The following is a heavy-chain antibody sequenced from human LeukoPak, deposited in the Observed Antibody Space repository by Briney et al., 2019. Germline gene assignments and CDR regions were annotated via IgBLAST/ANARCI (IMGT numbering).Heavy chain of an antibody. CDR2: IWYDGSNK. CDR1: GFTFSSYG. Sequence: GGSLRLSCAASGFTFSSYGMHWVRQAPGKGLEWVAVIWYDGSNKYYADSVKGRFTISGDNSKNTLYLQMNSLRAEDTAVYYCARGCSSTSCSPDYWGQGTLVTVSS. D-gene: IGHD2-2*01. CDR3: ARGCSSTSCSPDY. J-gene: IGHJ4*02. V-gene: IGHV3-33*01.